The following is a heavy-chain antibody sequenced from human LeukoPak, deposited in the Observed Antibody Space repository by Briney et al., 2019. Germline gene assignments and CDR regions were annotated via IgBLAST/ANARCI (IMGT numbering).Heavy chain of an antibody. D-gene: IGHD2-21*02. V-gene: IGHV4-39*02. J-gene: IGHJ5*02. CDR1: GGSITSSTYY. Sequence: SETLSLTCTVPGGSITSSTYYWAWFRQPPGKGLEWIGNFYYDGRTYYSPSLKSRVTISGDTSKNHFSLKLTSVTAADTAVYYCARRSGDWAVNWFDPWGQGTLVTVSS. CDR2: FYYDGRT. CDR3: ARRSGDWAVNWFDP.